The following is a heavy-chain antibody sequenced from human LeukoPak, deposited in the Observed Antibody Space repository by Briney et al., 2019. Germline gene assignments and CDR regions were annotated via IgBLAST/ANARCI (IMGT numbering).Heavy chain of an antibody. V-gene: IGHV3-11*06. CDR2: ISSGSSYT. CDR3: ARELPDDAFDI. CDR1: GFTFSDYY. J-gene: IGHJ3*02. Sequence: GGSLRLSCAASGFTFSDYYMSWIRQAPGKGLEWVSYISSGSSYTNNADSVKGRFTISRDNAKNSLYLQMNSLRAEDTAVYYCARELPDDAFDIWGQGTMVTVSS.